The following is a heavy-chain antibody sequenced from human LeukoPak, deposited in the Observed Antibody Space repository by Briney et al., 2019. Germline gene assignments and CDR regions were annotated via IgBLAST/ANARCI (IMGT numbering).Heavy chain of an antibody. CDR2: ISSSSSTI. D-gene: IGHD7-27*01. V-gene: IGHV3-48*01. Sequence: GGSLRLSCAASGFTFSSYSMNWVRQAPGKGLEWVSYISSSSSTIYYADSVKGRFTISRDNSKNILYLQMNSLTAEDTAVYWCAKDPINWGSIYFDCWGQGTLVTASS. J-gene: IGHJ4*02. CDR3: AKDPINWGSIYFDC. CDR1: GFTFSSYS.